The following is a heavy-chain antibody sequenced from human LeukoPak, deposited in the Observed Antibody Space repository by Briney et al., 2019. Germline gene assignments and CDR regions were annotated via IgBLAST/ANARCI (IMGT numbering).Heavy chain of an antibody. CDR1: GFSFSDYY. J-gene: IGHJ3*02. D-gene: IGHD3-10*01. CDR3: ARDGPWFGEYDGSHNDAFDI. CDR2: ISSSGSTI. Sequence: AGTLRLSCTVSGFSFSDYYLSWIRQAPGKGLEWVSYISSSGSTIYYADSLKGRFTISRDNAKNSLYQQMNSLRAEDTAVYYCARDGPWFGEYDGSHNDAFDIWGQGTMVTVSS. V-gene: IGHV3-11*01.